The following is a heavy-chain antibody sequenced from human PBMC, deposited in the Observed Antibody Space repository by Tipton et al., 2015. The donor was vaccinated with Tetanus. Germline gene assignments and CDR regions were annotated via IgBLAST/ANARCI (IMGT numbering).Heavy chain of an antibody. D-gene: IGHD5-12*01. CDR2: ISSSSSYI. Sequence: SLRLSCAASGFTFSSYFMNWVRQAPGKGLEWASSISSSSSYIYYADSVKGRFTMSRDNAKNSLYLQMNSLRAEDTAVYYCARENGGYDYYYYYGMDVWGQGTTVTVSS. V-gene: IGHV3-21*01. J-gene: IGHJ6*02. CDR3: ARENGGYDYYYYYGMDV. CDR1: GFTFSSYF.